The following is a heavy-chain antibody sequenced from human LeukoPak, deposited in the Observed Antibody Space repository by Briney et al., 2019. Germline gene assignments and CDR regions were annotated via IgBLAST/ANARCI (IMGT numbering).Heavy chain of an antibody. CDR2: IRYDGSNK. CDR1: GFTFSSYS. V-gene: IGHV3-30*02. J-gene: IGHJ1*01. D-gene: IGHD5-18*01. Sequence: SGGSLRLSCAASGFTFSSYSMHWVRQAPGKGLEWVSFIRYDGSNKYYADSVKGRFTISRDNSKNTLYLQMNRLRAEDTAVYYCAKGPPDTVQYFQHWGQGTLVTVSS. CDR3: AKGPPDTVQYFQH.